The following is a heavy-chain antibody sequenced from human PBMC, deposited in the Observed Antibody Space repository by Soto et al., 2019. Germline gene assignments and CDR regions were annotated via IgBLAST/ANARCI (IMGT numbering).Heavy chain of an antibody. J-gene: IGHJ6*02. Sequence: AGGSLRLSCAASGFTFSSYGMHWVRQAPGKGLEWVAVISYDGSNKYYADSVKGRFTISRDNSKNTLYLQMNSLRAEDTAVYYCAKDRNAYYYGMDVWGQGTTVTVS. CDR1: GFTFSSYG. CDR2: ISYDGSNK. V-gene: IGHV3-30*18. CDR3: AKDRNAYYYGMDV.